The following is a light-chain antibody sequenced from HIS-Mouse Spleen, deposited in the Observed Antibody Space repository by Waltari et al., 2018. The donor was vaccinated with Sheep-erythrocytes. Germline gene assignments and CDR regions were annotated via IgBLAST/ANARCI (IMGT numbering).Light chain of an antibody. J-gene: IGKJ1*01. CDR3: QQYNNWPRT. Sequence: EIVMTQSPATLSVSPGERATPSCRASQSVSSNVAWYQQKPGQTPRLLIYGASTRATGIPARFSGSGSGTEFTLTISSMQSEDFAVYYCQQYNNWPRTFGQGTKVEIK. CDR1: QSVSSN. V-gene: IGKV3-15*01. CDR2: GAS.